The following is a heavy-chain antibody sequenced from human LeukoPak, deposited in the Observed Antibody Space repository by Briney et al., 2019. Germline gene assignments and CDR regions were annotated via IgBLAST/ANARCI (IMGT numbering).Heavy chain of an antibody. Sequence: GASVKVSCKASGYTFTSYGISWVRQAPGQGLEWMGWISAYNGNTNYAQKLQGRVTMTTDTSTSTAYMELRSLRSDDTAVYYCARPSSIAAAGLSDYWGQGTLVTVSS. CDR2: ISAYNGNT. V-gene: IGHV1-18*01. J-gene: IGHJ4*02. CDR3: ARPSSIAAAGLSDY. CDR1: GYTFTSYG. D-gene: IGHD6-13*01.